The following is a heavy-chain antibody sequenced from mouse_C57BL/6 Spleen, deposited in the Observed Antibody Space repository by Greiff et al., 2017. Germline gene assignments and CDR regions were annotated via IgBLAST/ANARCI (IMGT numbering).Heavy chain of an antibody. V-gene: IGHV3-6*01. Sequence: EVKLLESGPGLVKPSQSLSLTCSVTGYSITSGYYWNWIRQFPGNKLEWMGYISYDGSNNYNPSLKNRISITRDTSKNQFFLKLNSVTTEDTATYYCARLLGREYFDYWGQGTTLTVSS. J-gene: IGHJ2*01. CDR3: ARLLGREYFDY. D-gene: IGHD4-1*01. CDR1: GYSITSGYY. CDR2: ISYDGSN.